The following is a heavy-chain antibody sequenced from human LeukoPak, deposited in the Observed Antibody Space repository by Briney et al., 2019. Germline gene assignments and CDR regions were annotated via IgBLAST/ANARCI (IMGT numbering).Heavy chain of an antibody. V-gene: IGHV5-51*01. D-gene: IGHD2-15*01. Sequence: GESLKISCKGSGYSFTSYWIGWVRQMPGKGLEWMGIIYPGDSDTRYSPSFQGQVTISADKSISTAYLQWSSLKASDTAMYYRASTSYCSGGSCYPPFDYWGQGTLVTVSS. J-gene: IGHJ4*02. CDR1: GYSFTSYW. CDR3: ASTSYCSGGSCYPPFDY. CDR2: IYPGDSDT.